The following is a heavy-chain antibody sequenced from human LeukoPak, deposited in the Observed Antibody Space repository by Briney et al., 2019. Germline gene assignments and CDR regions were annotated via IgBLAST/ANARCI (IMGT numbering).Heavy chain of an antibody. V-gene: IGHV3-23*01. CDR2: ISGSGDST. D-gene: IGHD5-18*01. CDR3: AKDLGDTDMVQAQFDY. J-gene: IGHJ4*02. Sequence: PGGSLRLSCAAPGFIFSIYAMICVRQARGKGLEWVSTISGSGDSTWYADSVKGRFTTSRDNSKNTLYLQMNSLRAEDTAVYYCAKDLGDTDMVQAQFDYWGQGTLVTVSS. CDR1: GFIFSIYA.